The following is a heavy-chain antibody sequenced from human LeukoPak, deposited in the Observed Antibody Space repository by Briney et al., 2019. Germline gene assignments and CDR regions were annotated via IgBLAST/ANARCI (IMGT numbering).Heavy chain of an antibody. CDR3: AGHVGRSGSYD. V-gene: IGHV4-39*01. D-gene: IGHD1-26*01. J-gene: IGHJ4*02. CDR1: GGSISSSSYY. CDR2: IYYSGST. Sequence: SETLSLTCTVSGGSISSSSYYWGWIRQPPGKGLEWIGSIYYSGSTYYNPSLKSRVTISVDTSKNQFSLKLSSVTAADTAVYYCAGHVGRSGSYDWGQGTLVTVSS.